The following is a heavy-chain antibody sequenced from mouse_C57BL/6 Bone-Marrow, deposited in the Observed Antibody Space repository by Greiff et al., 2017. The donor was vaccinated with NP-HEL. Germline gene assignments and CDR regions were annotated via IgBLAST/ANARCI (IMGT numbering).Heavy chain of an antibody. Sequence: EVKLQESGPGLVKPSQSLSLPCSVTGYSIISGYYWNWIRQFPGNKLEWMAYISYDGSNNYNPSLKNRISITRDISKNQFFLKLTSVTTEDTATYYCAREGGYYGSPFAYWGQGTLVTVSA. CDR3: AREGGYYGSPFAY. V-gene: IGHV3-6*01. D-gene: IGHD1-1*01. CDR1: GYSIISGYY. CDR2: ISYDGSN. J-gene: IGHJ3*01.